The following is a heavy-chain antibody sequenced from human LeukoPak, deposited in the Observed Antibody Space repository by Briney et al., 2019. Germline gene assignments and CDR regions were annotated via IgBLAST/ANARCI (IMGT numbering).Heavy chain of an antibody. CDR1: GFTFSSYG. V-gene: IGHV3-30*02. CDR3: ARDRSHYDFWSGYFEGFDY. Sequence: GALRLSCAASGFTFSSYGMHWVRQAPGKGLEWVAFIRYDGSNKYYADSVKGRFTISRDNAKNSLYLQMNSLRAEDTAVYYCARDRSHYDFWSGYFEGFDYWGQGTLVTVSS. J-gene: IGHJ4*02. D-gene: IGHD3-3*01. CDR2: IRYDGSNK.